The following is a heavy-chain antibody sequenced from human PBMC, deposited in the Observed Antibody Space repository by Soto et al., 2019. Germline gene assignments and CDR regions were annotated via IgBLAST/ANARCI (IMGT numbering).Heavy chain of an antibody. CDR2: ISGSGGST. D-gene: IGHD2-2*01. V-gene: IGHV3-23*01. J-gene: IGHJ6*02. CDR1: GFTFSSYA. Sequence: GGSLRLSCAASGFTFSSYAMSWVRQAPGKGLEWVSAISGSGGSTYYADSVKGRFTISRDNSKNTLYLQMNSLRAEDTAVYYCAKGGYCSSTSCYPVDVWGQGTTVTVSS. CDR3: AKGGYCSSTSCYPVDV.